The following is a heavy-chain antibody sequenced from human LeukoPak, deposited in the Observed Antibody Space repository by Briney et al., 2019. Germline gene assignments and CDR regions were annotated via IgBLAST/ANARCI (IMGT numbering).Heavy chain of an antibody. D-gene: IGHD6-13*01. J-gene: IGHJ4*02. V-gene: IGHV3-23*01. Sequence: GGSLRLSCTASGFNFSSNAMSWVRQAPGKRLKWVSSISGSAGSTYHADSVKGRFTISRDDSKNTLYLQMNSLRAEDTAVYYCAKGGTYSSSWTSGNWGQGTLVTVSS. CDR2: ISGSAGST. CDR1: GFNFSSNA. CDR3: AKGGTYSSSWTSGN.